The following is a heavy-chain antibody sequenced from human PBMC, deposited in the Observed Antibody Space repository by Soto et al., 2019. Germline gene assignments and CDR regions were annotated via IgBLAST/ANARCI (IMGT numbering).Heavy chain of an antibody. Sequence: GGSLRLSCAASGCTFSAYSMNWVRQAPGKGLEWVSYISSIGGTIYYADSVKGRFTISRDNAKNTLYLQMNSLRDEDTAVYSCARYLVPPRVGLGGYAFDLGGGGTRVPVSS. D-gene: IGHD3-16*01. CDR3: ARYLVPPRVGLGGYAFDL. CDR1: GCTFSAYS. J-gene: IGHJ3*01. V-gene: IGHV3-48*02. CDR2: ISSIGGTI.